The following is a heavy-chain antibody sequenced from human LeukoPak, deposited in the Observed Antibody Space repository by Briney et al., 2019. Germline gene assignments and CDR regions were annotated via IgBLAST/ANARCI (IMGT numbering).Heavy chain of an antibody. V-gene: IGHV3-9*01. J-gene: IGHJ4*02. CDR1: GFTFDDYA. CDR3: AKFARGALLY. Sequence: GGSLRLSCAASGFTFDDYAMHWVRQAPGKGLEWVSGISWNSGSIGYADSVKGRFTISRDNAKNSLYLQMNSLRAEDTALYYCAKFARGALLYWGQGTLVTVSS. CDR2: ISWNSGSI. D-gene: IGHD3-10*01.